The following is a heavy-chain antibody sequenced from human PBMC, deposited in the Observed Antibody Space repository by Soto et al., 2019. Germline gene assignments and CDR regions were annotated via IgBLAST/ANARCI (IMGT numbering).Heavy chain of an antibody. V-gene: IGHV1-69*13. Sequence: GASVKVSCKASGGTFSSYAISWVRQAPGQGLEWMGGIIPIFGTANYAQKFQGRVTITADESTSTAYMELSSLRSEDTAVYYCATEYSYGYQYYYYGMDVWGQGTTVTVSS. CDR3: ATEYSYGYQYYYYGMDV. CDR2: IIPIFGTA. D-gene: IGHD5-18*01. CDR1: GGTFSSYA. J-gene: IGHJ6*02.